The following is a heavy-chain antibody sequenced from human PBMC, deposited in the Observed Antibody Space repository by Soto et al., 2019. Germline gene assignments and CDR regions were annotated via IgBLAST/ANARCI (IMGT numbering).Heavy chain of an antibody. CDR2: IFYSGTT. V-gene: IGHV4-31*01. CDR1: DGAITSPAHY. CDR3: ARVQTTVTTYFFDY. J-gene: IGHJ4*02. D-gene: IGHD4-17*01. Sequence: QVQLQESGPGLVKPSQTLSLTCTVSDGAITSPAHYWSWIRQHPGKGLEWIAYIFYSGTTYYSPSLKSPTTISIDTSKNQFSLKLSSVTAADTAVYYCARVQTTVTTYFFDYWGQGTLVTVSS.